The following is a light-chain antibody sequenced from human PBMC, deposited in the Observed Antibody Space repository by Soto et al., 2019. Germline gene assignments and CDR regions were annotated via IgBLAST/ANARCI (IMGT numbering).Light chain of an antibody. V-gene: IGKV3-11*01. Sequence: EIVLTQSPATLSLSPRDRATLSCRASQSVASYLAWYQQKPGQAPRLLIYDASNRATGIPARFSGSGSWTDFTLTISSLEPEDFAVYYCQQRSNYYTFGQGTKLEIK. CDR1: QSVASY. CDR2: DAS. CDR3: QQRSNYYT. J-gene: IGKJ2*01.